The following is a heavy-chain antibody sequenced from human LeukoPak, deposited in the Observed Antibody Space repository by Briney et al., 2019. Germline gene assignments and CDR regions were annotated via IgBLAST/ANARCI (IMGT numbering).Heavy chain of an antibody. CDR2: ISAYNGNT. D-gene: IGHD4-17*01. V-gene: IGHV1-18*04. Sequence: ASVKVSCKASGYTFTSHGISWVRQAPGQGLEWMGWISAYNGNTNYAQKLQGRVTMTTDTSTSTAYMELRSLRSDDTAVYYCARDPYGEGEPDYWGQGTLVTVSS. CDR1: GYTFTSHG. J-gene: IGHJ4*02. CDR3: ARDPYGEGEPDY.